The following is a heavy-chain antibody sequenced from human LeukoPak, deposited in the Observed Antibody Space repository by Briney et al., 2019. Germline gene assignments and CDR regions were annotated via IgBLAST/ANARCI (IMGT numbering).Heavy chain of an antibody. CDR1: GGSFSGYY. Sequence: PSETLSLTCAVYGGSFSGYYWSWIRQPPGKGLEWIGEINHSGSTNYNPSLKSRVTISVDTSKNQYSLKLSSVTAADTAVYYCARGRYSNYYYYYYMDVWGKGTTVTVSS. CDR2: INHSGST. V-gene: IGHV4-34*01. D-gene: IGHD4-11*01. J-gene: IGHJ6*03. CDR3: ARGRYSNYYYYYYMDV.